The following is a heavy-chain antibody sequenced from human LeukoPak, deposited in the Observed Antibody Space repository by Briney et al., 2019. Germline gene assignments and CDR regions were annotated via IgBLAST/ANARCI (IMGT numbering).Heavy chain of an antibody. CDR3: AKGGYYYGSGLPYYMDV. CDR1: GFTFSSYG. Sequence: GGSLRLSCAASGFTFSSYGMHWVRQAPGKGLEWVAFIRYDGSNKYYADSVKGRFTISRDNSKNTLYLQMNSLRAEDTAVYYCAKGGYYYGSGLPYYMDVWGKGTTVTVSS. V-gene: IGHV3-30*02. D-gene: IGHD3-10*01. J-gene: IGHJ6*03. CDR2: IRYDGSNK.